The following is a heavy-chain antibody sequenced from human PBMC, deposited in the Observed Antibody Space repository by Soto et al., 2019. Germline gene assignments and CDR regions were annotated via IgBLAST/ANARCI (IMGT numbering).Heavy chain of an antibody. J-gene: IGHJ6*02. D-gene: IGHD3-3*02. CDR2: IYHSGNT. CDR1: VVSISSGDY. Sequence: SETLSLTCTFSVVSISSGDYWSWIRQHPGKGLEWIGYIYHSGNTYYNPSLKSRVSISLDTSKSQFSLKLDSVTAADTAVYYCARDAPVALGLTNSMAIGGQGTTVTVS. CDR3: ARDAPVALGLTNSMAI. V-gene: IGHV4-31*03.